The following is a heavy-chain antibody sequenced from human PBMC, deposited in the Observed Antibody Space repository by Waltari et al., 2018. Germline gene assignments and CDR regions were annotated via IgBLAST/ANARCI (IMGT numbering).Heavy chain of an antibody. CDR3: ARDVEAGRRYYYFGMDV. Sequence: VQLVESGGGVVQPGRSLRLACAASGFTLSGCALHWVRQAPGKGLEWVAVTPYDGGVRKDADSVKGRFTISRDNPKNIVYLQMNSLKAGDSAVYYCARDVEAGRRYYYFGMDVWGQGTTVTVSS. J-gene: IGHJ6*02. D-gene: IGHD6-19*01. V-gene: IGHV3-30*01. CDR1: GFTLSGCA. CDR2: TPYDGGVR.